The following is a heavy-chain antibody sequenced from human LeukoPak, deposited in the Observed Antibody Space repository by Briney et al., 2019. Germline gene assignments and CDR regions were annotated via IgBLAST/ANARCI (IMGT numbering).Heavy chain of an antibody. V-gene: IGHV1-69*06. CDR3: ARDAGIAAAGIPEERTFQH. D-gene: IGHD6-13*01. CDR1: GGTFSSYA. CDR2: IIPIFGTA. Sequence: SSVKVSCKASGGTFSSYAISWVRQAPGQGLEWMGGIIPIFGTANYAQKFQGRVTITADKSTSTAYMELSSLRSEDTAVYYCARDAGIAAAGIPEERTFQHWGQGTLVTVSS. J-gene: IGHJ1*01.